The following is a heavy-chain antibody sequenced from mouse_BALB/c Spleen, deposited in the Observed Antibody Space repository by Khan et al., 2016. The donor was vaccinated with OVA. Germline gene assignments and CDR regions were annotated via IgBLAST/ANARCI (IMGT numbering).Heavy chain of an antibody. V-gene: IGHV3-2*02. Sequence: EVQLQESGPGLVKPSQSLSLTCTVTGYSITSGYGWNWIRQFPGNKLEWMGYISYSGSTNYNPSLKSRISITRDTSKNQFYLQLNSETTEDSATNNCARTARIKYWGQGTTLTVSS. J-gene: IGHJ2*01. CDR2: ISYSGST. D-gene: IGHD1-2*01. CDR3: ARTARIKY. CDR1: GYSITSGYG.